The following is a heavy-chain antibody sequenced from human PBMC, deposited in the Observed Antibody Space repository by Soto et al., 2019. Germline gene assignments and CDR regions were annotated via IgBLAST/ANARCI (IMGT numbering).Heavy chain of an antibody. D-gene: IGHD1-26*01. CDR2: IWYDGSNK. Sequence: QVQLVESGGGVVQPGRSLRLSCAASGFTFSSYGMHWVRQAPGKGLEWVAVIWYDGSNKYYADSVKGRFTISRDNSKNPVQRQMDSLRAEDNAVYYCAGDQVRGRYPTGFFQHRGQGTLVTVSS. V-gene: IGHV3-33*01. J-gene: IGHJ1*01. CDR3: AGDQVRGRYPTGFFQH. CDR1: GFTFSSYG.